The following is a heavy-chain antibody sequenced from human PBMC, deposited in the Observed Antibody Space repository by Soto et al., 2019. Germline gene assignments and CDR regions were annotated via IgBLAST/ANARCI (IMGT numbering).Heavy chain of an antibody. CDR2: IIPIFGTA. Sequence: QVQLVQSGAEVKKPGSSVKVSCKASGGTFTSYAISWVRQAPGQGLEWMGGIIPIFGTANYAQKFQGRVTITADESTSTAYMELSSLRSEDTAVYYCARVKSVVVPAARDYYYYGMDVWGQGTTVTVSS. CDR3: ARVKSVVVPAARDYYYYGMDV. D-gene: IGHD2-2*01. J-gene: IGHJ6*02. V-gene: IGHV1-69*01. CDR1: GGTFTSYA.